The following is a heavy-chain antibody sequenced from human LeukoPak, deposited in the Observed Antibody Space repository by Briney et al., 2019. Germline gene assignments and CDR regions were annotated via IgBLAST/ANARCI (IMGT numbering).Heavy chain of an antibody. V-gene: IGHV4-4*02. J-gene: IGHJ4*02. CDR3: AREGGFYRPLDY. CDR2: VHLDGRT. Sequence: SETLSLTCAVSGGSVTSTNWWTWVRQPPGKGLEWIGEVHLDGRTNYNPSLTGRLTLSVDLYENHISLKLTSVTAADTADYYCAREGGFYRPLDYLGQGTLVTVSS. D-gene: IGHD3-3*01. CDR1: GGSVTSTNW.